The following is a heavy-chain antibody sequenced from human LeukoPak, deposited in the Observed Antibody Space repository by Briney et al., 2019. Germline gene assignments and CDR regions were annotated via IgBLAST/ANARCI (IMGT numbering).Heavy chain of an antibody. J-gene: IGHJ5*02. V-gene: IGHV4-39*07. Sequence: PSETLSLTCTVSGGSISSSSYYWGWIRQPPGKGLEWIGSIYYSGSTYYNPSLKSRVTISVDTSKNQFSLKLSSVTAADTAVYYCARDGYGSYFVGLKRPFDPWGQGTLVTVSS. D-gene: IGHD1-26*01. CDR2: IYYSGST. CDR1: GGSISSSSYY. CDR3: ARDGYGSYFVGLKRPFDP.